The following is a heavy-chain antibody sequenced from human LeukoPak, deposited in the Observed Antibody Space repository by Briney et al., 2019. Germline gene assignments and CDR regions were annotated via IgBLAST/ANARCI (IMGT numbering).Heavy chain of an antibody. V-gene: IGHV1-18*01. CDR1: GYTFTSYA. CDR2: ISAYNGNT. J-gene: IGHJ6*02. CDR3: AKLQSGYYGMDV. Sequence: ASVKVSCKASGYTFTSYAISWVRQAPGQGLEWMGWISAYNGNTNYAQEFQGRVTMTTDTSTSTAYMELRSLRSDDTAVYYCAKLQSGYYGMDVWGQGTTVTVSS. D-gene: IGHD4-11*01.